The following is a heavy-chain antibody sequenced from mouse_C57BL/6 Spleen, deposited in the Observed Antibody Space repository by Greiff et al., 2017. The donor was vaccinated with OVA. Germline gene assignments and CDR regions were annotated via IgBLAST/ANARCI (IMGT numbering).Heavy chain of an antibody. V-gene: IGHV1-55*01. D-gene: IGHD2-3*01. Sequence: VQLQQPGAELVKPGASVKMSCKASGYTFTSYWITWVKQRPGQGLEWIGDIYPGSGSTNYNEKFKSKATLTVDTSSSTAYMQLSSLTSEDSAVYYGAGDGYYGEGAMDYWGQGTSVTVSS. CDR3: AGDGYYGEGAMDY. J-gene: IGHJ4*01. CDR1: GYTFTSYW. CDR2: IYPGSGST.